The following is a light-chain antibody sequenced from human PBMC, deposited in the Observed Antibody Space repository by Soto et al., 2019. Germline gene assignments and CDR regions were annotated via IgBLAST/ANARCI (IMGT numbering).Light chain of an antibody. J-gene: IGKJ1*01. Sequence: ESGLTQSRGTLSLSPGERATVSCRAMQSFSSISLAVYQQKPVQAPRLLIYGASIRATGIPDRFSGSGSETDFTLTISSLQSEDFAVYYCQHYNNWPPWTFGQGTKVDIK. CDR3: QHYNNWPPWT. V-gene: IGKV3-20*01. CDR1: QSFSSIS. CDR2: GAS.